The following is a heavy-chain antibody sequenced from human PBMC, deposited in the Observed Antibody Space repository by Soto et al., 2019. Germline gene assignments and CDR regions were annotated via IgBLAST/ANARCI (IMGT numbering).Heavy chain of an antibody. CDR3: ARGMIRIAAAGTFDY. J-gene: IGHJ4*02. CDR2: ISSYNGNT. Sequence: APVQVSCKASGYTFTSYGISWVRQAHGQGLEWRGWISSYNGNTNYAQKLQGRVTMTTDASTSTAYTELRSLRSDETAVYYCARGMIRIAAAGTFDYWGQGTLVTVSS. V-gene: IGHV1-18*01. CDR1: GYTFTSYG. D-gene: IGHD6-13*01.